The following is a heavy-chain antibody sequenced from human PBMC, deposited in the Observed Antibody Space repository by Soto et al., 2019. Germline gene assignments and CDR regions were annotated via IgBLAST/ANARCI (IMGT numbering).Heavy chain of an antibody. J-gene: IGHJ3*02. CDR1: GYTFTGYY. V-gene: IGHV1-2*04. D-gene: IGHD6-19*01. CDR3: ARDSPYSSGWHDAFDI. CDR2: INPNSGGT. Sequence: ASVKVSCKASGYTFTGYYMHWVRQAPGQGLEWMGWINPNSGGTNYAQKFQGWVTMTRDTSISTAYMELSRLRSDDTAVYYCARDSPYSSGWHDAFDIWGQGTMVTVS.